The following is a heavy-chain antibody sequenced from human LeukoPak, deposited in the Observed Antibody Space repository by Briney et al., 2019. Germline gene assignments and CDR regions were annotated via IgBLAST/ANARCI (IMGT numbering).Heavy chain of an antibody. D-gene: IGHD1-26*01. Sequence: SETLSLTCTVSGGSISSYYWSWIRQPPGKGLEWIGYIYYSGSTNYNPSLKSRVTISVDTSKNQFSLKLSSVTAADTAVYYCAKDIVGATYWYFDLWGRGTLVTVSS. CDR1: GGSISSYY. J-gene: IGHJ2*01. V-gene: IGHV4-59*01. CDR2: IYYSGST. CDR3: AKDIVGATYWYFDL.